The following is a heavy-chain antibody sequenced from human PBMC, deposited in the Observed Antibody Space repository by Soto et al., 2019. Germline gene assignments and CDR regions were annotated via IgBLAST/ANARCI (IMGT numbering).Heavy chain of an antibody. J-gene: IGHJ4*02. CDR3: ARDQVIGWQWLVPIDY. D-gene: IGHD6-19*01. V-gene: IGHV3-21*01. CDR1: GFTFSSYS. CDR2: ISSSSSYI. Sequence: GGSLRLSCAASGFTFSSYSMNWVRQAPGKGLEWVSSISSSSSYIYYADSVKGRFTISRDNAKNSLYLQMNSLRAEDTAVYYCARDQVIGWQWLVPIDYWGQGTLVTVSS.